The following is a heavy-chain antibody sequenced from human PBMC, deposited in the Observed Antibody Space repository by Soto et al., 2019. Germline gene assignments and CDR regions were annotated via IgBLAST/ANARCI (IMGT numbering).Heavy chain of an antibody. CDR2: ISGSGGST. CDR1: GFTFSSDA. CDR3: AKGPGPVQWLATGSYYFDY. D-gene: IGHD6-19*01. Sequence: EVQLLDSGGGLVQAGGSLRLSCAASGFTFSSDAMSWVRQGPGKGLEWVSGISGSGGSTYYADSVKGRFTISRDNSKNTLYLQMNSLRAEDTAVYYCAKGPGPVQWLATGSYYFDYWGQGTLVTVSS. J-gene: IGHJ4*02. V-gene: IGHV3-23*01.